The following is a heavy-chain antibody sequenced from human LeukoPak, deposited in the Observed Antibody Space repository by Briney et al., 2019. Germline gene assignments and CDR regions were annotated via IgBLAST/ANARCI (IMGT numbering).Heavy chain of an antibody. CDR2: IRYDGSNK. D-gene: IGHD6-13*01. CDR1: GFTFSSYG. V-gene: IGHV3-30*02. Sequence: GGSLRLSCAASGFTFSSYGMYWVRQAPGKGLEWVAFIRYDGSNKYYADSVKGRFTISRDNAKNSLHLQMNSLRAEDTAVYYCARSSSSWYRYFDYWGQGTLVTVSS. CDR3: ARSSSSWYRYFDY. J-gene: IGHJ4*02.